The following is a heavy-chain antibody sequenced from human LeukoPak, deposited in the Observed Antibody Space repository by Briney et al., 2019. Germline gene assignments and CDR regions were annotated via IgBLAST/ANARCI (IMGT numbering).Heavy chain of an antibody. J-gene: IGHJ4*02. CDR2: MNPKSGNT. V-gene: IGHV1-8*02. D-gene: IGHD6-19*01. Sequence: ASVKVSCKASGGTFSSYAINWVRQASGQGLEWMGWMNPKSGNTGYAQKFQGRVTMTRDVSISTAYMELSSLTSEDTAVYYCARLAGPRREYWGQGTLLTVSS. CDR1: GGTFSSYA. CDR3: ARLAGPRREY.